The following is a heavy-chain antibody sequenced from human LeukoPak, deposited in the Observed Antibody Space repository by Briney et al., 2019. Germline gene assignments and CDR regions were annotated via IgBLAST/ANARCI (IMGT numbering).Heavy chain of an antibody. CDR3: ARAEYYDILTGYYNVPDTDY. V-gene: IGHV3-21*01. CDR1: GFTFSSYS. Sequence: GGSLRLSCAASGFTFSSYSMTWVRQAPGKGLEWVSSISSSSSYIYYADSVKGRFTISRDNAKNSLYLQMNSLRAEDTAVYYCARAEYYDILTGYYNVPDTDYWGQGTLVTVSS. CDR2: ISSSSSYI. D-gene: IGHD3-9*01. J-gene: IGHJ4*02.